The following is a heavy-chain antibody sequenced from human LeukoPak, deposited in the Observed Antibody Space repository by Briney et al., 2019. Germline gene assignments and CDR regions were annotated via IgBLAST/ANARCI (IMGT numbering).Heavy chain of an antibody. Sequence: PSETLSLTCAVYGGSFSGYYWSWIRQPPGKGLEWIGEINHSGSTNYNPSLKSRVTISVDTSKNQFSLKLSSVTAADTAVYYCARHESYYDSSGYFGYWGQGTLVTVSS. CDR2: INHSGST. D-gene: IGHD3-22*01. V-gene: IGHV4-34*01. CDR1: GGSFSGYY. J-gene: IGHJ4*02. CDR3: ARHESYYDSSGYFGY.